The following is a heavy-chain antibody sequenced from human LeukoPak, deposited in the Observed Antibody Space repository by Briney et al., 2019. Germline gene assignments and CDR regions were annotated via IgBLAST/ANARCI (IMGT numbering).Heavy chain of an antibody. CDR1: GGSISSGGYY. CDR3: ARQKTGPFDY. V-gene: IGHV4-31*03. Sequence: SQTLSLTCTVSGGSISSGGYYWSWTRQHPGKGLEWIGYIYYSGSTYYNPSLKSRVTISVDTSKNQFSLKLSSVTAADTAVYYCARQKTGPFDYWGQGTLVTVSS. J-gene: IGHJ4*02. D-gene: IGHD1-1*01. CDR2: IYYSGST.